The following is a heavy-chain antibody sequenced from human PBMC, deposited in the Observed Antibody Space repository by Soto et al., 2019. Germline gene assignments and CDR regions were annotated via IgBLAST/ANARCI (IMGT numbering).Heavy chain of an antibody. CDR3: ARASVTAMAAFDY. V-gene: IGHV1-2*02. Sequence: ASAKVSCKASGYTFTGYYIHWVRQAPGQGLEWMGWINPNSGGTNYAQKFQGRVTMTRDTSISTDYTELSRLRSDDTAVYYCARASVTAMAAFDYWGQGTLVTVPQ. J-gene: IGHJ4*02. CDR1: GYTFTGYY. D-gene: IGHD5-18*01. CDR2: INPNSGGT.